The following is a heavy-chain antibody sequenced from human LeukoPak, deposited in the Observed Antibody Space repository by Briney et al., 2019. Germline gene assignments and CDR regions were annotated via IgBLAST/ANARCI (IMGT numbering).Heavy chain of an antibody. D-gene: IGHD4-17*01. CDR2: ISGSGGST. CDR1: GFTFSSYA. Sequence: GGSLRLSCAASGFTFSSYAMSWVRQAPGKGLEWVSAISGSGGSTYYADSVKGRFTISRDNSKNTLYLQMNSLRAEDMAVYYCAKVTLVFYGAINYWGQGTLVTVSS. J-gene: IGHJ4*02. CDR3: AKVTLVFYGAINY. V-gene: IGHV3-23*01.